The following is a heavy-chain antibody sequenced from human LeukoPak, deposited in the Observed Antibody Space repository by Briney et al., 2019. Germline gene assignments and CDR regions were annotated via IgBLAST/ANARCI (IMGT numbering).Heavy chain of an antibody. CDR3: ARDPVTMVRGVIVDYGMDV. CDR2: INPNSGGT. Sequence: ASVKVSRKASGYTFTGYYMHWVRQAPGQGLEWMGWINPNSGGTNYAQKFQGRVTMTRDTSISTAYMELSRLRSDDTAVYYCARDPVTMVRGVIVDYGMDVWGQGTTVTVSS. J-gene: IGHJ6*02. V-gene: IGHV1-2*02. CDR1: GYTFTGYY. D-gene: IGHD3-10*01.